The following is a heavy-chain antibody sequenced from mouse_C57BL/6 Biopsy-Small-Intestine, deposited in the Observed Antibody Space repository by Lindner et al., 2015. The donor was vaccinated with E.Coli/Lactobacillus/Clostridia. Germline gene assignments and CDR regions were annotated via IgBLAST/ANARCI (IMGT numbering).Heavy chain of an antibody. V-gene: IGHV1-82*01. Sequence: VQLQESGPELVKPGASVKISCKASGYAFSSSWMNWVKQRPGKGLEWIGRIYPGDGTTNYNGKFTGKATLTADKSSSTAYMQFSSLTSEDSAVYFCTRGDDGYLYFYAMDYWGQGTSVTVSS. CDR3: TRGDDGYLYFYAMDY. CDR1: GYAFSSSW. D-gene: IGHD2-3*01. J-gene: IGHJ4*01. CDR2: IYPGDGTT.